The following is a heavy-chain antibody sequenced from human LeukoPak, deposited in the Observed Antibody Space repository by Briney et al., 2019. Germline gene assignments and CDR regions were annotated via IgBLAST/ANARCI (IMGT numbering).Heavy chain of an antibody. CDR2: ISYDGSNK. V-gene: IGHV3-30*18. Sequence: PGGSLRLSCAASVFTFSSYGMHWVRQAPGKGLEWVAVISYDGSNKYYADSVKGRSTTSRDNSKNTPYLQMNSLRAEDTAVYYCAKDHGVDIVATYGVYGNWFDPWGQGSLVTVSS. CDR1: VFTFSSYG. CDR3: AKDHGVDIVATYGVYGNWFDP. D-gene: IGHD5-12*01. J-gene: IGHJ5*02.